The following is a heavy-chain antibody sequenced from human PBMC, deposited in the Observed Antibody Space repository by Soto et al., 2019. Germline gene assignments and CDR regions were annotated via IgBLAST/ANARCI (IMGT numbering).Heavy chain of an antibody. V-gene: IGHV3-33*01. Sequence: PGGSLRLSCAASEFTFSSYGMHWVRQAPGKGLEWVSVIWYDGSNKYYADSVKGRFTISRDNSKNTMYLQMNSLRDENTAVYYCARDPYILTGYDLFDYWGQGTLVLVSS. CDR2: IWYDGSNK. J-gene: IGHJ4*02. D-gene: IGHD3-9*01. CDR1: EFTFSSYG. CDR3: ARDPYILTGYDLFDY.